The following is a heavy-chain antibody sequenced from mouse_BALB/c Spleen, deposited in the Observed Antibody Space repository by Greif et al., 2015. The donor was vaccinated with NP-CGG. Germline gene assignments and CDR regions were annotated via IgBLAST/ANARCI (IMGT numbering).Heavy chain of an antibody. J-gene: IGHJ3*01. D-gene: IGHD2-14*01. CDR1: GFAFSSYW. CDR2: IYPGDGDT. Sequence: VQLQQSGAELVRPGSSVKISCKASGFAFSSYWMNWVKQRPGQGLEWIGQIYPGDGDTNYNGKFKGKATLTADKSSSSAYIQIYNLTTVDSTFYVCARDYRAYWGQGTLVAVSA. V-gene: IGHV1-80*01. CDR3: ARDYRAY.